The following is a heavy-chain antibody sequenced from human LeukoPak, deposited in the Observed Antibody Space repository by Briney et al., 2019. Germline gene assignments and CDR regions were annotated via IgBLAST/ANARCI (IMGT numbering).Heavy chain of an antibody. Sequence: PSETLSLTCAVSGYSISSGYYWGWIRQPPGQGLEWIGSIYHSGSTYYNPSLKSRVTISVDTSKNQFSLKLSSVTAADTAVYYCARHADFWSGYYPYYFDYWGQGTLVTVSS. V-gene: IGHV4-38-2*01. CDR1: GYSISSGYY. CDR2: IYHSGST. D-gene: IGHD3-3*01. CDR3: ARHADFWSGYYPYYFDY. J-gene: IGHJ4*02.